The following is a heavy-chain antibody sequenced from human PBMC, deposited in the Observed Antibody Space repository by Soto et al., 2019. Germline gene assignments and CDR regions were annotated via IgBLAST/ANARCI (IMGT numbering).Heavy chain of an antibody. V-gene: IGHV2-5*02. CDR3: ARRDGGSGWYEWFGP. Sequence: QITLKESGPTLVKPTQTLTLTCTFSGFSLRTSGAGVGWIRQPPGKALEWLAVIYWDDDQYYSPSLKSSLTITKDTSKNQVVLTMTTMDPVDTAPYYCARRDGGSGWYEWFGPWGQGSLVTVSS. D-gene: IGHD6-19*01. J-gene: IGHJ5*02. CDR1: GFSLRTSGAG. CDR2: IYWDDDQ.